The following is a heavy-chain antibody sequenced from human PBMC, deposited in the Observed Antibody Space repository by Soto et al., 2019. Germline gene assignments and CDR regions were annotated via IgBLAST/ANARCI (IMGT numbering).Heavy chain of an antibody. CDR2: IYSGGTT. CDR1: GGSISGYY. Sequence: QVQLQESGPGLVKPSETLSLTCTVSGGSISGYYWTWIRQPPGKGLEWIGYIYSGGTTDYNPSLKSRVTISVDTSKNQFSLKLTSVTAADTAVYYCARVSRHRISLTDAFDILGQGTMVTVSS. J-gene: IGHJ3*02. CDR3: ARVSRHRISLTDAFDI. V-gene: IGHV4-59*01. D-gene: IGHD1-1*01.